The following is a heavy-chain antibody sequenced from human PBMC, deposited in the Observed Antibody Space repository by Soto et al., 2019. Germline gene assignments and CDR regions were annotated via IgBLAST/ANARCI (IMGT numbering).Heavy chain of an antibody. Sequence: QVQLVQSGAEVQKPGSSVKVSCKASGGTFSSYTISWVRQAPGQGLEWMGRIIPLLGIANYPQKFQGGVTITAEKSTSTAYMELSSLRSEDTAVYYWANGDGDFYFDYLGQGTLVTVSS. CDR2: IIPLLGIA. V-gene: IGHV1-69*02. CDR3: ANGDGDFYFDY. CDR1: GGTFSSYT. D-gene: IGHD4-17*01. J-gene: IGHJ4*02.